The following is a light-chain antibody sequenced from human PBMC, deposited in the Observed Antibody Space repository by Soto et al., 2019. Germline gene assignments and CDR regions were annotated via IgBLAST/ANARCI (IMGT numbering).Light chain of an antibody. CDR2: VAS. V-gene: IGKV3-20*01. CDR3: QHYTTSPWT. Sequence: EIVLTQSPGTLSLSPGERATLSCRASQTVSSNYLAWYQQKPGQAPRLLIYVASSRATGIPDRFSGSGSGTDFPLTISRLEPEDFAAYYCQHYTTSPWTFGHGPKVEIK. J-gene: IGKJ1*01. CDR1: QTVSSNY.